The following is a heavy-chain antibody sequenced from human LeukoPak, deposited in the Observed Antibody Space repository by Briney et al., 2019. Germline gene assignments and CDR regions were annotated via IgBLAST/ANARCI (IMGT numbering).Heavy chain of an antibody. J-gene: IGHJ4*02. D-gene: IGHD1-20*01. CDR1: GFTFSSYA. Sequence: GGSLRLSCAASGFTFSSYAMSWVRQAPGKGLEWVSAISGSGGSTYYADSVKGRFTISRDNSKNTLYLQMNSLRAEDTAVYYCAKDLYITGTTLLFDYWGQGTLVTVSS. V-gene: IGHV3-23*01. CDR3: AKDLYITGTTLLFDY. CDR2: ISGSGGST.